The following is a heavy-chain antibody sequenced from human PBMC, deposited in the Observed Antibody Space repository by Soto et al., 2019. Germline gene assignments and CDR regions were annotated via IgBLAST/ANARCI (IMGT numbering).Heavy chain of an antibody. D-gene: IGHD2-15*01. J-gene: IGHJ4*02. Sequence: QVQLVESGGGVVQPGRSLRLSCATSGFAFSNYGMHWVRQAPGKGLEWVALIWYDGSNRYYADSVKGRFTISRDNSKNTLYLQLNSLRAEDTAVYFCAGSPAGVAGRYFFDNWGQGTLVTVSS. V-gene: IGHV3-33*01. CDR3: AGSPAGVAGRYFFDN. CDR2: IWYDGSNR. CDR1: GFAFSNYG.